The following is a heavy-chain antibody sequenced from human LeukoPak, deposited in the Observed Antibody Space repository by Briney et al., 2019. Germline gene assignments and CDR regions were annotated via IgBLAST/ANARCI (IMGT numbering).Heavy chain of an antibody. D-gene: IGHD2-2*01. V-gene: IGHV3-21*01. CDR3: ASPPASCRGPSCNDY. J-gene: IGHJ4*02. CDR1: GFTFSSYS. CDR2: ISSSSSYI. Sequence: PGGSLRLSCAASGFTFSSYSMNWVRQAPGKGLEWVSSISSSSSYIYYADSVKGRFTISRDNAKNSLYLQMNSLRAEDTAVYYCASPPASCRGPSCNDYWGQGTLVTVSS.